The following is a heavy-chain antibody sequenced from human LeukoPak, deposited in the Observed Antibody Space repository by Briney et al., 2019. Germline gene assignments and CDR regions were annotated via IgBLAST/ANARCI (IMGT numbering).Heavy chain of an antibody. CDR1: GFTFSDYY. V-gene: IGHV3-11*01. D-gene: IGHD6-19*01. J-gene: IGHJ6*02. CDR3: AKDRGDSSGWKPRPNYYYYGMDV. CDR2: INSGDSTV. Sequence: GSLRLSCAASGFTFSDYYMSWIRQAPGKGLEWVSYINSGDSTVYYADSVKGRFTISRDNAKNSLYLQMNSLRAEDTAVYYCAKDRGDSSGWKPRPNYYYYGMDVWGQGTTVTVSS.